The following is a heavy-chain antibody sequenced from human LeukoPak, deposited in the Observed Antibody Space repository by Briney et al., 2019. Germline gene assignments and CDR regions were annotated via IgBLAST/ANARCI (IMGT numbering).Heavy chain of an antibody. CDR2: IYYSGST. V-gene: IGHV4-61*01. CDR3: ARVMRTAKKVLDY. D-gene: IGHD3-3*01. Sequence: SETLPLTCTVSGGSFSSGSYYWSWIRQPPGKGLEWIGYIYYSGSTNYNPSLKSRVTISVDTSKNQFSLKLSSVTAADTAVYYCARVMRTAKKVLDYWGQGTLVTVSS. CDR1: GGSFSSGSYY. J-gene: IGHJ4*02.